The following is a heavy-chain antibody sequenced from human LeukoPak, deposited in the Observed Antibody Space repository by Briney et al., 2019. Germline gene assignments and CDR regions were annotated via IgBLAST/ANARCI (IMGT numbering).Heavy chain of an antibody. Sequence: PGGSLRLSCAASGFTFSSYSMNWVRQAPGKGLEWVSSISSSSSYICYADSVKGRFTISRDNAKNSLYLQMNSLGAEDTAVYYCARRKDDSSGPDDYWGRGTLVTASS. CDR1: GFTFSSYS. J-gene: IGHJ4*02. CDR3: ARRKDDSSGPDDY. D-gene: IGHD3-22*01. CDR2: ISSSSSYI. V-gene: IGHV3-21*01.